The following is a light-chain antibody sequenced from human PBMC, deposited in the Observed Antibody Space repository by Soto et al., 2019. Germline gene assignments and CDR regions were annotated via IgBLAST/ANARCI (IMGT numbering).Light chain of an antibody. CDR3: SSYTSASTRLYL. Sequence: QSALTQPASVSGSPGQSITISCTGTSSDVGGYNSVSWYQQHPGIAPKLLIYGVTNRPSGVSPRFSGAKSDHTASLTISGLLAEDEADYHCSSYTSASTRLYLFGTGTKLTVL. V-gene: IGLV2-14*01. J-gene: IGLJ1*01. CDR2: GVT. CDR1: SSDVGGYNS.